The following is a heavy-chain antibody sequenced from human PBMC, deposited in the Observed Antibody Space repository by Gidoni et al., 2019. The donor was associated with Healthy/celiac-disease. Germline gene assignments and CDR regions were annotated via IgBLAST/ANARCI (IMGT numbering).Heavy chain of an antibody. J-gene: IGHJ6*03. CDR1: GGTFSSSA. CDR3: ARSYYYGSGSSEYYMDV. D-gene: IGHD3-10*01. CDR2: ILPICGTA. Sequence: VQLVQSGAAVKKPGSSVKASCKASGGTFSSSAISWVRQAPGHGLEWMGGILPICGTANNEQKCQGRVTITTDESTSTAYMELSSLRAEDTAVYYCARSYYYGSGSSEYYMDVWGKGTTVTVSS. V-gene: IGHV1-69*01.